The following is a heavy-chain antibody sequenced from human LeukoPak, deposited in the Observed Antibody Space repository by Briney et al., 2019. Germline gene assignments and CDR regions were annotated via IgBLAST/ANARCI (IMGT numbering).Heavy chain of an antibody. D-gene: IGHD3-10*01. J-gene: IGHJ4*02. CDR2: INSDGRST. CDR3: ARDFSGAIDY. Sequence: PGGSLRLSCAASGFTFSSNLMHWVRHGPGKGLVWVSHINSDGRSTRYADSVKGRFTISRDNAKNTVYLQMNSLRAEDTAVYFCARDFSGAIDYWGQGTQVTVSS. CDR1: GFTFSSNL. V-gene: IGHV3-74*01.